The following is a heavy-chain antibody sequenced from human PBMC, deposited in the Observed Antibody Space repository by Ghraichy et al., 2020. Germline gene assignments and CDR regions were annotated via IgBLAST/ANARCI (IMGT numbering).Heavy chain of an antibody. CDR1: GFTFSSYS. CDR2: ISTSSSFI. Sequence: GESLNISCAASGFTFSSYSMNWVRQAPGKGLEWVSSISTSSSFIYYADSVKGRFTISRDNAKNSLYLQMSSLRAEDTAVYFCARAYCSSTSCYGRDYYGMDVWGQGTTVTVSS. V-gene: IGHV3-21*01. D-gene: IGHD2-2*01. CDR3: ARAYCSSTSCYGRDYYGMDV. J-gene: IGHJ6*02.